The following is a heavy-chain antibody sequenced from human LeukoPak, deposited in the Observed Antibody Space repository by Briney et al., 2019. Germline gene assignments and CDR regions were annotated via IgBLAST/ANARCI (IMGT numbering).Heavy chain of an antibody. J-gene: IGHJ6*03. CDR3: ASVPLLGYCSSTSCGGDYYYYMDV. CDR1: GGSISSGGYS. D-gene: IGHD2-2*01. CDR2: IYTSGST. Sequence: PSQTLSLTCAVSGGSISSGGYSWSWIRQPPGKGLEWIGRIYTSGSTNYNPSLKSRVTMSVDTSKNQFSLKLSSVTAADTAVYYCASVPLLGYCSSTSCGGDYYYYMDVWGKGTTVTVSS. V-gene: IGHV4-61*02.